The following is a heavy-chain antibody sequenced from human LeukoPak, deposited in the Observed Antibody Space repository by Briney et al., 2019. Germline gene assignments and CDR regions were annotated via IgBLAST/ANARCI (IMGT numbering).Heavy chain of an antibody. V-gene: IGHV4-34*01. Sequence: SETLSLTCAVYGGSFSGYYWSWIRQPPGKGLEWIGEINHSGSTNYNPSLKSRVTISVDTSKNQFSLKLSSVTAADTAVYYCARGIGFRQDYYGSGSYYFRFDPWGQGTPVTVSS. D-gene: IGHD3-10*01. CDR1: GGSFSGYY. J-gene: IGHJ5*02. CDR3: ARGIGFRQDYYGSGSYYFRFDP. CDR2: INHSGST.